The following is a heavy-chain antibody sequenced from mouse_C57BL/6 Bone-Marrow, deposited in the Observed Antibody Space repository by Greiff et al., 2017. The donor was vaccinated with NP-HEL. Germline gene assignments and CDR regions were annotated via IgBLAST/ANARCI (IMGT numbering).Heavy chain of an antibody. CDR2: ISDGGSYT. CDR1: GFTFSSYA. D-gene: IGHD1-1*01. Sequence: EVHLVESGGGLVKPGGSLKLSCAASGFTFSSYAMSWVRQTPEKRLEWVATISDGGSYTYYPDNVKGRFTISRDNAKNNLYLQMSHLKSEDTAMYYCARERFTTVVATDAMDYWGQGTSVTVSS. V-gene: IGHV5-4*01. J-gene: IGHJ4*01. CDR3: ARERFTTVVATDAMDY.